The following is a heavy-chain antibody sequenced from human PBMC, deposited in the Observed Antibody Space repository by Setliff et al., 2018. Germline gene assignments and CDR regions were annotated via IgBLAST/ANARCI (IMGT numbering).Heavy chain of an antibody. J-gene: IGHJ6*03. D-gene: IGHD3-10*01. CDR1: GGSISSSY. Sequence: SETLSLTCTVSGGSISSSYWSWIRQPPGKGLEWIGYIYSSGSTNYNPSLTSRVTISLDTSKYQFSRNLSSVTAADTAVYYCAKVPITKVYFYMDVWGKGTTVTVSS. V-gene: IGHV4-59*08. CDR3: AKVPITKVYFYMDV. CDR2: IYSSGST.